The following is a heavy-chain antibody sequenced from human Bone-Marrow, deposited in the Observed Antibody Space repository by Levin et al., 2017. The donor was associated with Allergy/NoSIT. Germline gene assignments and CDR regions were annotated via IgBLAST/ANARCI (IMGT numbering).Heavy chain of an antibody. J-gene: IGHJ4*02. CDR1: GYSFIDYY. V-gene: IGHV1-2*06. D-gene: IGHD4-17*01. Sequence: ASVKVSCETSGYSFIDYYIHWVRQAPGQGLEWMGRVIPRTGGTNFAPRFQGRVTMTRDTSTTTVDMELSRLKSEDTAVYFCAREGDDGEYDYWGQGTLVTVSS. CDR3: AREGDDGEYDY. CDR2: VIPRTGGT.